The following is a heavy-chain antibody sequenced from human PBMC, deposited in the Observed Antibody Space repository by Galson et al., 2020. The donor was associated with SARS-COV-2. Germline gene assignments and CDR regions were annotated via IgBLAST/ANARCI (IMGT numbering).Heavy chain of an antibody. J-gene: IGHJ2*01. D-gene: IGHD2-15*01. CDR3: ARDVVGASKGGYWYFDL. CDR1: GFTVSSNY. V-gene: IGHV3-53*04. Sequence: GGSLRLSCAASGFTVSSNYMSWVRQAPGKGLEWVSVIYNGDRTYYTDSVKGRFTISRHNSKNAVFLQMNSLTTEDTAVYYCARDVVGASKGGYWYFDLWGRGTLVIVSS. CDR2: IYNGDRT.